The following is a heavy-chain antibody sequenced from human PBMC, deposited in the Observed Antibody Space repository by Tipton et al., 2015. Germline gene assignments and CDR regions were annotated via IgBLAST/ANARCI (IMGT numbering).Heavy chain of an antibody. J-gene: IGHJ4*02. D-gene: IGHD3-22*01. Sequence: TLSLTCTVSGGSISGYYWNWIRQSAGKGLEWVGRVHVSGRTNYNPSLQSRVTMSGDTSKNQFSLKLISVTAADTAVYFCASRRSSGYYWWGQGTLVTVSS. V-gene: IGHV4-4*07. CDR2: VHVSGRT. CDR3: ASRRSSGYYW. CDR1: GGSISGYY.